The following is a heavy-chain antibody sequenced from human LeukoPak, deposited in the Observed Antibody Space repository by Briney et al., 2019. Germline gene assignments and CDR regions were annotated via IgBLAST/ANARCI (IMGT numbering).Heavy chain of an antibody. J-gene: IGHJ4*02. Sequence: GRSLRLSCAASGFTFSTYGMHWVRQAPGKGLEWVAVISYDGSNKYYADSVKGRFTISRDNSKNTLYLQMNSLRAEDTAVYYCARQRYYYDSSGYPELDYWGQGTLVTVSS. CDR1: GFTFSTYG. CDR2: ISYDGSNK. CDR3: ARQRYYYDSSGYPELDY. D-gene: IGHD3-22*01. V-gene: IGHV3-30*03.